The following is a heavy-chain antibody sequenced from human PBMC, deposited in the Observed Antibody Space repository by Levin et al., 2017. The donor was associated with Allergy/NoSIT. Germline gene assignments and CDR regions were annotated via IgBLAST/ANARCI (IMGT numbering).Heavy chain of an antibody. CDR2: FRDTHYT. CDR3: ARFARPAGVYDSSDSYDI. Sequence: LSLTCAASGFTFRNYAMSWVRPAPGKGLEWVAGFRDTHYTNYADSVTGRFSISRDNSRNMFYLQMNSLRAEDTAVYYCARFARPAGVYDSSDSYDIWGQGTMVTVSS. D-gene: IGHD3-22*01. V-gene: IGHV3-23*01. CDR1: GFTFRNYA. J-gene: IGHJ3*02.